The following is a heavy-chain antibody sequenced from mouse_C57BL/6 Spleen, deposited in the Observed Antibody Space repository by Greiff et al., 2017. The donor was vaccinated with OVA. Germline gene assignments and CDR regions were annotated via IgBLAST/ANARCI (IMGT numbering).Heavy chain of an antibody. CDR2: IDPETGGT. CDR3: TRNYGSSYGCAD. CDR1: GYTFTDYE. D-gene: IGHD1-1*01. V-gene: IGHV1-15*01. Sequence: QVQLQQSGAELVRPGASVTLSCKASGYTFTDYEMHWVKQTPVHGLEWIGAIDPETGGTAYNQKFKGKAILTADKSSSTAYMELRSLTSEDAAGYYCTRNYGSSYGCADWGQGTLVTVSA. J-gene: IGHJ3*01.